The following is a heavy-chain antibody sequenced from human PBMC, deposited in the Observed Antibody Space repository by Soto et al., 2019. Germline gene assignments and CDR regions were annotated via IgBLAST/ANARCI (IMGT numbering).Heavy chain of an antibody. Sequence: GSLRLSCAASGFTFSSYSMNWVRQAPGKGLEWISYISTTSSSIYYADSVKGRFTISRDNAKNSLYLQMNSLRAGDTAVYYCARAGSGSSGGDYYYYGMDVWGQGTTVTVSS. CDR1: GFTFSSYS. CDR2: ISTTSSSI. CDR3: ARAGSGSSGGDYYYYGMDV. J-gene: IGHJ6*02. D-gene: IGHD1-26*01. V-gene: IGHV3-48*01.